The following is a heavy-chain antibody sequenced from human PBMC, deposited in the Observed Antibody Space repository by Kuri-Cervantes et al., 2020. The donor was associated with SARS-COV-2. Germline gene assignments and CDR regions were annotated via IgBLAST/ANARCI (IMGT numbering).Heavy chain of an antibody. V-gene: IGHV4-38-2*02. CDR3: ARRGNDFWSGYYSLDYYYMDV. Sequence: GSLRLSCTVSGYSISSGYYWGWIRQPPGKGLEWIGSIYHSGSTYYNPSLKSRVTIFVDTSNNHFSLRLNSVSAADTAVYYCARRGNDFWSGYYSLDYYYMDVWGKGTTVTVSS. CDR2: IYHSGST. J-gene: IGHJ6*03. D-gene: IGHD3-3*01. CDR1: GYSISSGYY.